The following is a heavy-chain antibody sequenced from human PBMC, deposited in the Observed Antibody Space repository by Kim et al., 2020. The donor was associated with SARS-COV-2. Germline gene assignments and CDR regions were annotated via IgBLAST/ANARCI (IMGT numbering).Heavy chain of an antibody. D-gene: IGHD6-19*01. CDR2: INPSGGTT. CDR3: ARGFRGYTSGSDY. CDR1: GYIFSSYY. J-gene: IGHJ4*02. Sequence: ASVKVSCKASGYIFSSYYIHWVRQAPGQGLEWMGIINPSGGTTKFSESFQGRVTMTSDTSTSTVYMELSSLRSDDTAIYYCARGFRGYTSGSDYWGQGTLVTVSS. V-gene: IGHV1-46*01.